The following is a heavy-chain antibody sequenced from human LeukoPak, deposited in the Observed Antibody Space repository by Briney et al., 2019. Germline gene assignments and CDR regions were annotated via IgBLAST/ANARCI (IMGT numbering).Heavy chain of an antibody. CDR2: IYYSGST. CDR1: GGSISTYY. V-gene: IGHV4-59*01. CDR3: ARGFRSYYYDSSGYYY. J-gene: IGHJ4*02. Sequence: SETLSLTCTVSGGSISTYYWSWIRQPPGRGLEWIGHIYYSGSTNYNPSLKGRVTISLDTSKNQFSLKLTSVTAADTAVYYCARGFRSYYYDSSGYYYWGQGTLVTVSS. D-gene: IGHD3-22*01.